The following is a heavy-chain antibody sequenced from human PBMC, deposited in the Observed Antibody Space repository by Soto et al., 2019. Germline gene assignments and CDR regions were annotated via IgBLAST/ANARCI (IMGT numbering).Heavy chain of an antibody. CDR3: ARDLGAAVGTPGWCDP. CDR2: IWYDGSTE. CDR1: GLTFSSYG. Sequence: QVHLVESGGDIVQPGRSLRLSCAASGLTFSSYGMHWVRQAPGKGLEWVAIIWYDGSTEYYADSVKGRFTISRDNSKNTLYLQMSSLRAEDKAVYYCARDLGAAVGTPGWCDPWGQGTVVTVSS. D-gene: IGHD6-13*01. V-gene: IGHV3-33*01. J-gene: IGHJ5*02.